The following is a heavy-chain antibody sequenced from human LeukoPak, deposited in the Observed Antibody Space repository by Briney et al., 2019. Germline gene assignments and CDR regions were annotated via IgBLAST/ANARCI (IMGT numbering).Heavy chain of an antibody. V-gene: IGHV3-48*03. CDR3: ASFTVVTLDAFDI. CDR2: ISSSGSTI. CDR1: GFTFSSYE. J-gene: IGHJ3*02. D-gene: IGHD4-23*01. Sequence: HAGGSLRLSCAASGFTFSSYEMNWVRQAPGKGLEWVSYISSSGSTIYYADSVKGRFTISRDNAKNSLYLQMNSLRAEDTAVYYCASFTVVTLDAFDIWGQGTMATVSS.